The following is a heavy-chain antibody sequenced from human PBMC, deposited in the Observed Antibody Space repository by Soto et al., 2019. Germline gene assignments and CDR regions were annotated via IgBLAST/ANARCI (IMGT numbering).Heavy chain of an antibody. J-gene: IGHJ4*02. CDR1: GFTFSSYS. V-gene: IGHV3-21*01. Sequence: EVQLVESGGGLVKPGGSLRLSCAASGFTFSSYSMNWVRQAPGKGLEWVSSISSSSSYIYYADSVKGRFTISRDNAKNSLYLQMNSLRAEDTAVYYCARVMGHIAAAGHLDYWGQGTLVTVSS. CDR3: ARVMGHIAAAGHLDY. CDR2: ISSSSSYI. D-gene: IGHD6-13*01.